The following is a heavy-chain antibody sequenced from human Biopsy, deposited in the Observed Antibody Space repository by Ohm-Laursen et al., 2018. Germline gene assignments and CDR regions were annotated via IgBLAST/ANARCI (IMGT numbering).Heavy chain of an antibody. CDR3: ARESALAGDFDS. CDR2: ASYSGYT. V-gene: IGHV4-59*01. J-gene: IGHJ4*02. CDR1: DDSIRNFY. D-gene: IGHD6-19*01. Sequence: SDTLSLTCTVSDDSIRNFYWTWIRQPPGQGLEWIGHASYSGYTNYNPSLKSRVTISVDTSKNHFSLKLTSVTAADMAVYYCARESALAGDFDSWGQGTLVTVSS.